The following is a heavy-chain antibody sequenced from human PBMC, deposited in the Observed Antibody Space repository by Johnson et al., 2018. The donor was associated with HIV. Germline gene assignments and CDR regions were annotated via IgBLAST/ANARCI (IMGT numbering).Heavy chain of an antibody. CDR3: ARAPEVRGVDAFDV. D-gene: IGHD3-10*01. CDR2: ITSTGITV. Sequence: QVQLVESGGGLVKPGGSLRLSCAASGFTFSDYYMSWIRQAPGKGLDWVSYITSTGITVYYAASVKGRFTISRDNAKNSVYLQMNSLEAEDTAVYYCARAPEVRGVDAFDVWGQGTVVTVSS. V-gene: IGHV3-11*04. J-gene: IGHJ3*01. CDR1: GFTFSDYY.